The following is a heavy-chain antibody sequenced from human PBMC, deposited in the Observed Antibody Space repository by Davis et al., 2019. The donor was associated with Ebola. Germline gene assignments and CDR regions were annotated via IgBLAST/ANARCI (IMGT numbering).Heavy chain of an antibody. CDR2: ISSSSRYI. V-gene: IGHV3-21*01. Sequence: PGGSLRLSCAASGFTFSSYSMNWVRQAPGKGLEWVSSISSSSRYIYYADSVKGRFTISRDNAKNSLYLQMNSLRAEDTAVYYCARDAYYYDSSGYYVYFDYWGQGTLVTVSS. J-gene: IGHJ4*02. CDR3: ARDAYYYDSSGYYVYFDY. CDR1: GFTFSSYS. D-gene: IGHD3-22*01.